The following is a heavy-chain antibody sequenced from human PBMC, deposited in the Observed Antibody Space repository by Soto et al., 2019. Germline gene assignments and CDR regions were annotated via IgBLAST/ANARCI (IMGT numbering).Heavy chain of an antibody. CDR3: ARVRYGDCDCMDV. V-gene: IGHV4-4*01. J-gene: IGHJ6*02. D-gene: IGHD4-17*01. CDR2: IYHSGST. Sequence: QVQLQESGPGLVKPSGTLSLTCAVSGDSLSSSNWWSWVRQPPGKGLEWIGVIYHSGSTNYNPSLKRRVTMSVGKYKNRFSLILSSLTAADTAVYCCARVRYGDCDCMDVWGHGTTVTVSS. CDR1: GDSLSSSNW.